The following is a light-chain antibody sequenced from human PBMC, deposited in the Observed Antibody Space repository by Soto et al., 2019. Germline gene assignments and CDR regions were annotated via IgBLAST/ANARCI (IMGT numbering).Light chain of an antibody. J-gene: IGKJ1*01. Sequence: IHMTHSPSTLSASLLYRFTITFRASQSISSWLAWYQQKPGKAPKLLIYDASSLESGVPSRFSGSGSGTEFTLTISSLQPDDFATYYCQQYNSYWTFGQGTKVDI. V-gene: IGKV1-5*01. CDR2: DAS. CDR3: QQYNSYWT. CDR1: QSISSW.